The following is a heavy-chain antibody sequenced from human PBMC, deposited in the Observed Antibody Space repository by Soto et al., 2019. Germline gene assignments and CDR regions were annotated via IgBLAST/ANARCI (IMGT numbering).Heavy chain of an antibody. J-gene: IGHJ5*02. CDR1: GFTFSSYW. CDR2: IKQDGSEK. D-gene: IGHD2-2*01. Sequence: EVQLVESGGGLVQPGGSLRLSCAASGFTFSSYWMSWVRQAPGKGLEWVANIKQDGSEKYYVDSVKGRFTISRDVAKNSLYLQMHSLGAEDTAVYYCARRGRGDGSSAGCLPSDPWGPGTLVTV. V-gene: IGHV3-7*01. CDR3: ARRGRGDGSSAGCLPSDP.